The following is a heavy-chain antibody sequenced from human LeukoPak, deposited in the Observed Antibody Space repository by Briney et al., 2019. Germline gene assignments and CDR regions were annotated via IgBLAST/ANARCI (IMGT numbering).Heavy chain of an antibody. CDR3: APECSSTSCYTGGDY. Sequence: PGGSLRLSCAASGFTFSSYGMHWVRQAPGKGLEWVAFIRYDGSNKYYADSVKGRFTISRDNSKNTLYLQMNSLRAEDTAVYYCAPECSSTSCYTGGDYWGQGTLVTVSS. D-gene: IGHD2-2*02. CDR1: GFTFSSYG. J-gene: IGHJ4*02. V-gene: IGHV3-30*02. CDR2: IRYDGSNK.